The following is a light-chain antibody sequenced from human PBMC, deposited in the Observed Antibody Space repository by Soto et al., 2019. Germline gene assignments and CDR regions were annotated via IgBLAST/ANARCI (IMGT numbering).Light chain of an antibody. Sequence: EIVMTQSPATLSVSPGERATLSCRASQSVSSNLAWYQQKPGQAPRLLIYGASTRATGIPARFSGSGSGTEFTLNISSLQSEDFAVYYCQQYNNWPPLTFGGGKKVEIK. J-gene: IGKJ4*01. CDR3: QQYNNWPPLT. CDR2: GAS. V-gene: IGKV3D-15*01. CDR1: QSVSSN.